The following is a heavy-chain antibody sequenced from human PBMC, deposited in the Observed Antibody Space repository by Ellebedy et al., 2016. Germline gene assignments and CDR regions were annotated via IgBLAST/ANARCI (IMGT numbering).Heavy chain of an antibody. CDR3: VKQTVAGTFDY. V-gene: IGHV3-30-3*01. D-gene: IGHD6-19*01. CDR1: GFTFSSYA. J-gene: IGHJ4*02. Sequence: GGSLRLSXAASGFTFSSYAMHWVRQAPGKGLEWVAVISYDGSNKYYADSVKGRFTISRDNSKNTLYLQMNSLRAEDTAVYYCVKQTVAGTFDYWGQGTLVTVSS. CDR2: ISYDGSNK.